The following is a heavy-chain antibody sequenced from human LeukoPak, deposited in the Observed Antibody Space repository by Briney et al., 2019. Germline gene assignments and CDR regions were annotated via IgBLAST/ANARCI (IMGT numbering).Heavy chain of an antibody. CDR2: IYHSGST. Sequence: PSQTLSLTCAVSGGSISSGAYSWSRIRQPPGKGLEWIGYIYHSGSTYYNPSLKSRVTMSVDTSKNQFSLKLSSVTAADTAVYYCARPYYDSSGYYHDAFDIWGQGTMVTVSS. CDR3: ARPYYDSSGYYHDAFDI. CDR1: GGSISSGAYS. V-gene: IGHV4-30-4*07. J-gene: IGHJ3*02. D-gene: IGHD3-22*01.